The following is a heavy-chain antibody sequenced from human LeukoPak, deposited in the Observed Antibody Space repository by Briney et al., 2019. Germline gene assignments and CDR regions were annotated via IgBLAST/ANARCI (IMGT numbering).Heavy chain of an antibody. CDR3: AAKKGLLWFGDLGYYYYMDV. J-gene: IGHJ6*03. CDR2: IYYSGSI. V-gene: IGHV4-59*01. Sequence: SETLSLTCTVSGDSNSTYYWSWVRQPPGKGLEWIGYIYYSGSINYNPSLRSRVTISGDTSKNQFSLKLGSVTAADTAVYYCAAKKGLLWFGDLGYYYYMDVWGKGTTVTVSS. D-gene: IGHD3-10*01. CDR1: GDSNSTYY.